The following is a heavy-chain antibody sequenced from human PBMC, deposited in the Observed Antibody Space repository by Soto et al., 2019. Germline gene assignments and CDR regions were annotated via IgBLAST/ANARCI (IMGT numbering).Heavy chain of an antibody. J-gene: IGHJ5*02. CDR3: ARERTADIVVVPAADSNWFDP. V-gene: IGHV4-30-4*01. D-gene: IGHD2-2*01. CDR1: GGSISSGDYY. CDR2: IYYSGST. Sequence: SETLSLTCTVSGGSISSGDYYWSWIRQPPGKGLEWIGYIYYSGSTYYNPSLKSRVTISVDTSKNQFSLKLSSVTAADTAVYYCARERTADIVVVPAADSNWFDPWGQGTLVTVS.